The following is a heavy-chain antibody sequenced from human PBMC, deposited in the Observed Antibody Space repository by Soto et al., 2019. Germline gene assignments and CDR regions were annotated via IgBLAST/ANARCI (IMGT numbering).Heavy chain of an antibody. Sequence: SGPTLVNPTQTLTLTCTFSGFSLSTSGMCVSRIRQPPGKALEWLALIDWDDDKYYSTSLKTRLTISKGTSKNQVVLTMTNMDPVDTATYYCARIQLNSGNYGWFDPWGQGTLVTVSS. J-gene: IGHJ5*02. CDR1: GFSLSTSGMC. V-gene: IGHV2-70*01. CDR3: ARIQLNSGNYGWFDP. D-gene: IGHD4-17*01. CDR2: IDWDDDK.